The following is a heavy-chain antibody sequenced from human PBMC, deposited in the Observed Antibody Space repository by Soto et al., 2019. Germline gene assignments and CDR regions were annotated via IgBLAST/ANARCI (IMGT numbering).Heavy chain of an antibody. J-gene: IGHJ6*02. CDR2: ISSSSSTI. D-gene: IGHD2-2*01. V-gene: IGHV3-48*02. CDR1: GFTFSSYS. Sequence: GGSLRLSCASSGFTFSSYSMNWVRQAPGKGLEWVSYISSSSSTIYYADSVKGRFTISRDNAKNSLYLQMNSPRDEDTAVYYCARSHPGYCRSTSCYYYYYDMDFWGQGTTVTVSS. CDR3: ARSHPGYCRSTSCYYYYYDMDF.